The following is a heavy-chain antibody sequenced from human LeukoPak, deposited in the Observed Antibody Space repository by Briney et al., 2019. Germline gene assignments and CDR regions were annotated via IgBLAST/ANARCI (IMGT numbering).Heavy chain of an antibody. CDR1: GFTFDDYA. CDR2: ISWNRGSI. CDR3: AKDRGPLLDRRAFDI. J-gene: IGHJ3*02. Sequence: PGRSLRLSCAASGFTFDDYAMHWVRQAPGKGLEWVSGISWNRGSIGYADSVKGRFTISRDNAKNSLYLQMNSLRAEDTALYYCAKDRGPLLDRRAFDIWGQGTMVTVSS. V-gene: IGHV3-9*01. D-gene: IGHD3-10*01.